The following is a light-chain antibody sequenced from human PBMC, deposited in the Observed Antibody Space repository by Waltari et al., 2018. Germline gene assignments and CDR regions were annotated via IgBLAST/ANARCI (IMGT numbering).Light chain of an antibody. CDR2: KVS. J-gene: IGKJ1*01. CDR3: MQGTHRPWT. CDR1: QSLVSSDGTTY. Sequence: VVMTQSPLSLPVTLGQPASIPCRSSQSLVSSDGTTYFNWFHQRPGQSPRRLVYKVSNRDSGVPDRFSGSGSGTDFTLTISRVEDEDVGVYYCMQGTHRPWTFGQGTKVEIE. V-gene: IGKV2-30*01.